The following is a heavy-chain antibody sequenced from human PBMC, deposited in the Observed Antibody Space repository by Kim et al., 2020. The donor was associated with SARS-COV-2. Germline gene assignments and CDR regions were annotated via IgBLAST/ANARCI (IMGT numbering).Heavy chain of an antibody. D-gene: IGHD3-9*01. V-gene: IGHV7-4-1*02. CDR3: ARDRAYYDILTGYYRTYYYYGMDV. CDR2: INTNTGNP. J-gene: IGHJ6*02. CDR1: GYTFTSYA. Sequence: ASVKVSCKASGYTFTSYAMNWVRQAPGQGLEWMGWINTNTGNPTYAQGFTGRFVFSLDTSVSTAYLQISSLKAEDTAVYYCARDRAYYDILTGYYRTYYYYGMDVWGQGTTVTVSS.